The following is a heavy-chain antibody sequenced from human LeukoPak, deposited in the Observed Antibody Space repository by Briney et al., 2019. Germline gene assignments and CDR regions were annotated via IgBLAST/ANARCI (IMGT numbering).Heavy chain of an antibody. D-gene: IGHD2-21*01. V-gene: IGHV3-23*01. Sequence: PGGSLRLSCAASGFTFSSYAMSWVRQAPGKGLEWVSAISGSGGSTYYADSVKGRFTISRDNSKNTLYLQMNSLRAEDTAVYYCAKAPGRAIEASAYFDYWGQGTLVTVSS. CDR2: ISGSGGST. J-gene: IGHJ4*02. CDR3: AKAPGRAIEASAYFDY. CDR1: GFTFSSYA.